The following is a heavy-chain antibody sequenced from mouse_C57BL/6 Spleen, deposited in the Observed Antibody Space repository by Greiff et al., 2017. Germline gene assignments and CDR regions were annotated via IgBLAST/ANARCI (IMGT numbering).Heavy chain of an antibody. V-gene: IGHV1-26*01. Sequence: VQLQQSGPELVKPGASVKISCKASGYTFTDYYMNWVKQSHGKSLEWIGDINPNNGGTRYNQKFKGKATLTVDKSSSTAYMELRSVTSEDSAVYYCARPLLLRGFAYWGQGTLVTVSA. CDR2: INPNNGGT. D-gene: IGHD1-1*01. CDR1: GYTFTDYY. J-gene: IGHJ3*01. CDR3: ARPLLLRGFAY.